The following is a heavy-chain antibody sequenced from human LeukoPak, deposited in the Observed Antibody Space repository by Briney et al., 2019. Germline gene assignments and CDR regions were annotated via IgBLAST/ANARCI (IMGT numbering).Heavy chain of an antibody. CDR1: GFTFSTLG. CDR3: AKDRKRWLQSSFSDY. J-gene: IGHJ4*02. V-gene: IGHV3-30*18. D-gene: IGHD5-24*01. CDR2: ISYNGGVK. Sequence: GTSLRLSCAVSGFTFSTLGLHWVRQAPGQGLEWVALISYNGGVKYYADSVEGRFTISRDNYKNTLYLQMNSLRAEDTAVYYCAKDRKRWLQSSFSDYWGQGTLVTVSS.